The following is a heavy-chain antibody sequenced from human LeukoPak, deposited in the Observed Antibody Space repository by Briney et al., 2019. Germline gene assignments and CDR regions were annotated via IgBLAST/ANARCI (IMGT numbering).Heavy chain of an antibody. CDR1: GFTFSNAW. D-gene: IGHD3-3*01. J-gene: IGHJ4*02. CDR3: THRITIFGVVIPLGY. Sequence: GASLRLSCAASGFTFSNAWMSWVRQAPGKGLEWVGRIKGKTDGGTTDYAAPVKGRFTISRDDSKNTLYLQMNSLKTEDTAVYYCTHRITIFGVVIPLGYWGQGTLVTVSS. CDR2: IKGKTDGGTT. V-gene: IGHV3-15*01.